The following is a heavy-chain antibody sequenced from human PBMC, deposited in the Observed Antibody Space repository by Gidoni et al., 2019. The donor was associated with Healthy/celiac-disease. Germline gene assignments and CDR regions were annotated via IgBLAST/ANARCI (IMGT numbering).Heavy chain of an antibody. Sequence: QVQLQQWGARLLKPSETLSLTCAVYGGSFSGYYWSWIRLPPGKGLEWIGEINHSGSTNYNPSLKSRVTISADTSKNQFSLKLSSVTAADTAVYYCARSPLYYGSGRTFDYWGQGTLVTVSS. D-gene: IGHD3-10*01. V-gene: IGHV4-34*01. J-gene: IGHJ4*02. CDR2: INHSGST. CDR3: ARSPLYYGSGRTFDY. CDR1: GGSFSGYY.